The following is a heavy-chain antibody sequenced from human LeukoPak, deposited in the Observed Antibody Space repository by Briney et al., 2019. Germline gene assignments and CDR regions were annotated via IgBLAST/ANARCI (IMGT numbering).Heavy chain of an antibody. J-gene: IGHJ4*02. Sequence: GGSLRLSCAASGFTFSSYEMNWVRQAPGKGLEWVSYISSSGSTIYYADSVKGRFTISRDNAKNTLYLQMSSLRAEDTAIYYCARDAPGNTALDYWGQGTLVTVSS. CDR1: GFTFSSYE. V-gene: IGHV3-48*03. CDR3: ARDAPGNTALDY. D-gene: IGHD5-18*01. CDR2: ISSSGSTI.